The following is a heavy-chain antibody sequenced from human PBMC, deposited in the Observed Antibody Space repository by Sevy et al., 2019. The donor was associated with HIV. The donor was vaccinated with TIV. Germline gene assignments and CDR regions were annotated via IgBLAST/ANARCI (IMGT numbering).Heavy chain of an antibody. D-gene: IGHD2-21*01. Sequence: GGSLRLSCAASGFSFSIYWMSWVRQAPGKGLEWVSIIYSGGNTYYADSVKGRFTISRDISKNTLYLQMNSLRAEDTAVYYCASDLGVDYYGMDVWGQGTTVTVSS. CDR1: GFSFSIYW. CDR3: ASDLGVDYYGMDV. V-gene: IGHV3-53*01. CDR2: IYSGGNT. J-gene: IGHJ6*02.